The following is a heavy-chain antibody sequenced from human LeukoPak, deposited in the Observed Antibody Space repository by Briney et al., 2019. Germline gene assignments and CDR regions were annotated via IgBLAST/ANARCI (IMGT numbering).Heavy chain of an antibody. CDR1: GYTFTSYG. CDR3: AREYCSSTSCYSDY. D-gene: IGHD2-2*01. Sequence: VSVKVSCKASGYTFTSYGISWVRQAPGQGLEWMGWISACNGNTNYAQKLQGRVTMTTDTSTSTAYMELRSLRSDDTAVYYCAREYCSSTSCYSDYWGQGTLVTVSS. CDR2: ISACNGNT. V-gene: IGHV1-18*01. J-gene: IGHJ4*02.